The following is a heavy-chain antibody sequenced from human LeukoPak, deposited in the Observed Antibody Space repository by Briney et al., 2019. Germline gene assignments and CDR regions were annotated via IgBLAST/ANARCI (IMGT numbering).Heavy chain of an antibody. D-gene: IGHD6-13*01. V-gene: IGHV4-61*01. CDR3: ARGRGDSSSSDNWFDP. CDR2: IYYSGST. J-gene: IGHJ5*02. Sequence: SETLSLTCTVSGYSISSGYYWGWIRQPPGKGLEWIGYIYYSGSTNYNPSLKSRVTISVDTTKNQFSLKLSSVTAADTAVYYCARGRGDSSSSDNWFDPWGQGTLVTVSS. CDR1: GYSISSGYY.